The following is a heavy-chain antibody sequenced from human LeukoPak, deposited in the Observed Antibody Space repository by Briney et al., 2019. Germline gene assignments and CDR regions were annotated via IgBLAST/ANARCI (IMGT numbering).Heavy chain of an antibody. D-gene: IGHD3-3*01. V-gene: IGHV1-18*01. Sequence: ASVKVSCKASGYTFINYDISWVRQAPGHGLEWMGWISTYNGNTNYALELQGRVTMTTDRSTSTAYMEVRSLRSDDTAVYYCARDEEGPHYDFWSGYSPVHLIQHWGQGTLVTVSS. CDR1: GYTFINYD. J-gene: IGHJ1*01. CDR3: ARDEEGPHYDFWSGYSPVHLIQH. CDR2: ISTYNGNT.